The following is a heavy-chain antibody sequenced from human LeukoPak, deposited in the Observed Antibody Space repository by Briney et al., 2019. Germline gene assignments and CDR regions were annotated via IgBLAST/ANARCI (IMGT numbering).Heavy chain of an antibody. CDR3: AKDRYSGLNTIDY. J-gene: IGHJ4*02. V-gene: IGHV3-30*18. Sequence: PGGSLRLSRAASGFTFSNYWMRWVRQAPGKGLEWVAVISYDGSYKFYADSVKGRFTISRDNSKSTLYLQMNSLRAEDTAVYYCAKDRYSGLNTIDYWGQGTLVTVSS. CDR2: ISYDGSYK. D-gene: IGHD6-13*01. CDR1: GFTFSNYW.